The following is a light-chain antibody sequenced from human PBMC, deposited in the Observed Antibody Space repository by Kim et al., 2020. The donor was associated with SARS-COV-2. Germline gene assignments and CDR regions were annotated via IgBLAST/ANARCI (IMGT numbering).Light chain of an antibody. CDR2: DAS. Sequence: IQMTHSPSSLSASVGDRVTITCQASQDISDYLNWYQQKPGEAPNLLIYDASNLETGVPSRFSGSGFGTDFTFTISSLQPEDIATYYGQHCNNLPRTFGGGTKVDIK. V-gene: IGKV1-33*01. J-gene: IGKJ4*01. CDR3: QHCNNLPRT. CDR1: QDISDY.